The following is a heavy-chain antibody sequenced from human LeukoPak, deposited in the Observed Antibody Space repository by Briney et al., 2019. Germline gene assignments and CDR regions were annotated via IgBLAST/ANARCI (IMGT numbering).Heavy chain of an antibody. CDR3: ASHYDSSGFDY. CDR1: GFTFSSYG. D-gene: IGHD3-22*01. Sequence: GGSLRLSCAASGFTFSSYGMHWVRQAPGKGLEWVAVIWYDGSNKYYADSVKGRFTISRDNSKNTLYLQMNSLRAEDTAVYYCASHYDSSGFDYWGQGTLVTVSP. CDR2: IWYDGSNK. V-gene: IGHV3-33*01. J-gene: IGHJ4*02.